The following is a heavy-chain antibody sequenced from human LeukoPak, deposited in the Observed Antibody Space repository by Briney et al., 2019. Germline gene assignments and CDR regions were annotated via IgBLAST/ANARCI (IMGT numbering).Heavy chain of an antibody. V-gene: IGHV3-23*01. J-gene: IGHJ4*02. CDR2: ISSSSDHI. Sequence: GGSLRLSCAASRFTFSSHAMSWVRQAPGKGLEWVSAISSSSDHIYYADSVQGRFTISRDNSKNTLYLQMNSLRAEDTALYYCANFVDTSMGGNDYWGQGTLVTVSS. D-gene: IGHD5-18*01. CDR3: ANFVDTSMGGNDY. CDR1: RFTFSSHA.